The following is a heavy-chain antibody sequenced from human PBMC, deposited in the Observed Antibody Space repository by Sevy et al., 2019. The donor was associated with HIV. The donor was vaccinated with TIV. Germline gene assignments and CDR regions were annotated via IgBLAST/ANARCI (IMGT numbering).Heavy chain of an antibody. V-gene: IGHV3-30*18. J-gene: IGHJ6*02. D-gene: IGHD6-6*01. CDR3: AKDLSSSHYYYGMDV. CDR1: GFTFSSYG. Sequence: GGSLRLSCAASGFTFSSYGMHWVRQAPGKGLEWVAVISYDGSNKYYADSVKGRFSISRDNSKNRLYLQMNSLRDEDTAVYYCAKDLSSSHYYYGMDVWGQGTTVTVSS. CDR2: ISYDGSNK.